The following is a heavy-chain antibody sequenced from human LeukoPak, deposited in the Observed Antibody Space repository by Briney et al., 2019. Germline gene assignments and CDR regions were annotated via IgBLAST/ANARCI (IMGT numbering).Heavy chain of an antibody. CDR2: INPNSGGT. CDR1: GYTFTGYY. V-gene: IGHV1-2*02. D-gene: IGHD3-10*01. J-gene: IGHJ3*02. Sequence: GASVKVSCKASGYTFTGYYMHWVRQAPGQGLEWMGWINPNSGGTNYAQKFQGRVTMTRDTSISTAYMELSRLRSDDTAVYYCARELGELSRHDYGGVAFDIWGQGTMVTVSS. CDR3: ARELGELSRHDYGGVAFDI.